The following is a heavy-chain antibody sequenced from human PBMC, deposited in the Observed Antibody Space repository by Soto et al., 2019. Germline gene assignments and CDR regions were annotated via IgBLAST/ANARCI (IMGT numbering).Heavy chain of an antibody. CDR2: IDHSGST. D-gene: IGHD3-3*01. J-gene: IGHJ4*02. CDR3: ARGGQYYDFWSGYYDC. V-gene: IGHV4-34*02. CDR1: GGSFSGYY. Sequence: QVQLQQWGAGLLKPSETLSLTCAVSGGSFSGYYWSWIRQPPGKGREWIGKIDHSGSTNYSPSLKIRVTISVDTSKNQFSLKLSSVTAADTAVYYCARGGQYYDFWSGYYDCWGQGTLVTVSS.